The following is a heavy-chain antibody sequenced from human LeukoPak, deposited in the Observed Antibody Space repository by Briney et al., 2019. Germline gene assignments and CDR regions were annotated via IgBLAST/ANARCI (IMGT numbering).Heavy chain of an antibody. D-gene: IGHD3-22*01. CDR2: ISGSGGST. CDR1: GFTFSSYA. Sequence: PGGSLRLSCAASGFTFSSYAMSWVRQAPGKGLEWVSAISGSGGSTYYADSVKGRFTISRDNSKNTLYLQMNSLRAEDTAVYYCAKGLLDYYDSSGYFDYGGQGTLVTVSS. CDR3: AKGLLDYYDSSGYFDY. J-gene: IGHJ4*02. V-gene: IGHV3-23*01.